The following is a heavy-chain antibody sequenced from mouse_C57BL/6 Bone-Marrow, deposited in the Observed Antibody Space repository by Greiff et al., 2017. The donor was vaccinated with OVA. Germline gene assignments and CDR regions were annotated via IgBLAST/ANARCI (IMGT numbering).Heavy chain of an antibody. D-gene: IGHD1-1*01. CDR2: INPGSGGT. CDR1: GYAFTNYL. V-gene: IGHV1-54*01. Sequence: QVQLKQSGAELVRPGTSVKVSCKASGYAFTNYLIEWVKQRPGQGLEWIGVINPGSGGTNYNEKFKGKATLTADKSSSTAYMQLSSLTSEDSAVYFCARFGSTLYYYAMDYWGQGTSVTVSS. CDR3: ARFGSTLYYYAMDY. J-gene: IGHJ4*01.